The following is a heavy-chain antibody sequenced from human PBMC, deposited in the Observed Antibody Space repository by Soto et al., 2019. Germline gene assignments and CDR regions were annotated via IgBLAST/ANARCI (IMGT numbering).Heavy chain of an antibody. D-gene: IGHD2-8*01. V-gene: IGHV4-4*01. CDR2: MYHAGHT. Sequence: SETLSLTCTGSGGSVSSSNWWSWVRQSPGKGLEWIGEMYHAGHTNYNPSLKSRITMSVYKSKNQFSLNLSSVTAADTAVYRCARVYCTTNSGPYFDYWGQGTLVTVS. CDR1: GGSVSSSNW. CDR3: ARVYCTTNSGPYFDY. J-gene: IGHJ4*02.